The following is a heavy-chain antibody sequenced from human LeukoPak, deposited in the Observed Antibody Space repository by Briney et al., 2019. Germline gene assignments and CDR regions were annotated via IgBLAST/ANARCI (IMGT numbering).Heavy chain of an antibody. Sequence: PGGSLRLSCAASGFTFTDYAMSWVRQAPGKGLEWVSAISGSGGSTYYADFVKGRFSISRDNSKNTLFLQMNSLTAEDTAVYYCARVRGPTLSVAGRYFDYWGQGSLVTVSS. J-gene: IGHJ4*03. CDR1: GFTFTDYA. CDR3: ARVRGPTLSVAGRYFDY. D-gene: IGHD6-19*01. V-gene: IGHV3-23*01. CDR2: ISGSGGST.